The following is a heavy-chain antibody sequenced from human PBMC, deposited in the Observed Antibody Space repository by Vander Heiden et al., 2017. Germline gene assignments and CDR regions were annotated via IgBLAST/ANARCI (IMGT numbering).Heavy chain of an antibody. CDR3: ARGPALLNEPRFEK. V-gene: IGHV1-69*01. Sequence: QVQVVQSGAEVKKPGSSVKVSCKASGGTLSSYSITWVRQAPGQGLEWMGGIIPIFGRGKYAQNFQGRATITADASTSTVHLELRSLRAEDTAVYYCARGPALLNEPRFEKWGQGTLVTVSS. J-gene: IGHJ4*02. D-gene: IGHD3-3*01. CDR2: IIPIFGRG. CDR1: GGTLSSYS.